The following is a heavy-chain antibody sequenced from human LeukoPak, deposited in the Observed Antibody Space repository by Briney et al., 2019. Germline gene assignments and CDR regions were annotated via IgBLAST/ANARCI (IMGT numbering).Heavy chain of an antibody. V-gene: IGHV3-48*01. D-gene: IGHD2-2*01. J-gene: IGHJ4*02. CDR2: ISSDSSSI. CDR1: GFTFSIYS. CDR3: ARARGYCTDTSCYGFDY. Sequence: PGGSLRLSCAASGFTFSIYSMNWVRQAPGKGLEWVSKISSDSSSIYYADSVKGRFTISRDNAKNSLYLQMNNLRAEDTAVYYCARARGYCTDTSCYGFDYWGQGILVTVSS.